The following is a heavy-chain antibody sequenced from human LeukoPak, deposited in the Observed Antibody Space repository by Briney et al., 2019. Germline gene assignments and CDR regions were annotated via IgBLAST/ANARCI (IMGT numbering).Heavy chain of an antibody. CDR1: GFTFSSYS. D-gene: IGHD5-18*01. CDR3: VKSQGYSYGYNYYGMDV. Sequence: GGSLRLSCAASGFTFSSYSMNWVRQAPGKGLEWVSSISSSSYIYYADSVKGRFTISRDKSKNTLYLQMSSLRAEDTAVYYCVKSQGYSYGYNYYGMDVWGQGTTVTVSS. J-gene: IGHJ6*02. CDR2: ISSSSYI. V-gene: IGHV3-21*01.